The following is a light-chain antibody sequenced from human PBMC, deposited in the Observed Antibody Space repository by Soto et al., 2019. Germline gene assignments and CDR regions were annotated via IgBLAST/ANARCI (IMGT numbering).Light chain of an antibody. CDR3: QQYAYSSLN. Sequence: EIVLTQSPGTLSLSPAESATLSCRASQSVGRNYLAWFQHKPGQAPRLLIYDASNRATGVPDRFSGSESGTELTLTVSRVQPEDFAVYYCQQYAYSSLNVGGGTNVDIK. J-gene: IGKJ4*01. CDR1: QSVGRNY. CDR2: DAS. V-gene: IGKV3-20*01.